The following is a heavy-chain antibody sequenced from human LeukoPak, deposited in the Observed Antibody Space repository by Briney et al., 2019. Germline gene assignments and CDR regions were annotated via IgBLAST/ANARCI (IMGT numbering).Heavy chain of an antibody. D-gene: IGHD3-3*01. V-gene: IGHV3-23*01. J-gene: IGHJ6*02. CDR2: ISGSGGST. Sequence: GGSLRLSCAASGFTFSSYAMSWVRQAPGKGLEWVSAISGSGGSTYYADSVKGRFTISRDNSKNTLYLQMNSLRAEDTAVYYCAKVVGRDYDFWSGYPRDYYYGMDVWGQGTTVTVSS. CDR3: AKVVGRDYDFWSGYPRDYYYGMDV. CDR1: GFTFSSYA.